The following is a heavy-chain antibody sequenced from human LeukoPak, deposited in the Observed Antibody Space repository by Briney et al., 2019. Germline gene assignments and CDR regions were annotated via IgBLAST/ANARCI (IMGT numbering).Heavy chain of an antibody. CDR2: IRYDGSNK. V-gene: IGHV3-30*02. Sequence: PGGSLRLSCATSGFTFSSYGMHWVRQAPGKGLEWVAFIRYDGSNKYYADSVKGRFTISRDNSKNTLYLQMNSLRAEDTALYYCARGIAAAGNYWGQGTLVTVSS. D-gene: IGHD6-13*01. CDR3: ARGIAAAGNY. CDR1: GFTFSSYG. J-gene: IGHJ4*02.